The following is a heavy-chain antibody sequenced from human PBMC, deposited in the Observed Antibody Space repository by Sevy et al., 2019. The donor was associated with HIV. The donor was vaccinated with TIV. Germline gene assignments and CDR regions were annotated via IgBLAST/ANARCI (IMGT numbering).Heavy chain of an antibody. V-gene: IGHV3-7*01. CDR2: IKQDGSEK. J-gene: IGHJ6*02. Sequence: GSLRLSCAASGFTFSSHWMSWVRQAPGKGLEWVANIKQDGSEKYYVDSVKGRFTISRDNAKNSLSLQMNSLRAEDTAMYYCARDTGGIGMDVWGQGTTVTVSS. CDR1: GFTFSSHW. CDR3: ARDTGGIGMDV. D-gene: IGHD6-13*01.